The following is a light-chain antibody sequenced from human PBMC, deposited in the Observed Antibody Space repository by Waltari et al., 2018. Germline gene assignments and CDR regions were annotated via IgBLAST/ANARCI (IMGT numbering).Light chain of an antibody. CDR2: LAS. V-gene: IGKV1-5*01. CDR1: QSIQTW. J-gene: IGKJ2*03. CDR3: QHYAFTPFS. Sequence: DIQMTQSPSSLSASVGYTVTITCRASQSIQTWMACYQQKPDKAPRLLIFLASSLENGVPSRLRGSGSGTEFYLTLSSLRPEDCATYYCQHYAFTPFSFGQGTRLEI.